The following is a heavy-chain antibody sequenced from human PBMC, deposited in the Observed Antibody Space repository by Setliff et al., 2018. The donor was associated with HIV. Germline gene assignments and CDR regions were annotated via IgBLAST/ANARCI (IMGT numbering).Heavy chain of an antibody. D-gene: IGHD1-26*01. J-gene: IGHJ4*02. CDR3: ATDNMEGVGTPYYFDY. V-gene: IGHV1-24*01. CDR1: GYTLTKLS. Sequence: ASVKVSCKVSGYTLTKLSMHWVRQAPEKGLEWMGGFDPELGETFFAQNFLGRLTMTQDTSTDTAYMELTSLRSDDTAMSYWATDNMEGVGTPYYFDYWGQGTQVTVS. CDR2: FDPELGET.